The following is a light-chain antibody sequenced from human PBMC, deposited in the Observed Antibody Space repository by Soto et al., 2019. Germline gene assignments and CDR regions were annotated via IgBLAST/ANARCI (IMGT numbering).Light chain of an antibody. V-gene: IGLV2-14*01. CDR2: EVT. J-gene: IGLJ3*02. CDR1: SSDVGGYNY. CDR3: CSYRSGTTWV. Sequence: QSALPQPASVSGSPGQSITISCTGTSSDVGGYNYVSWYQQHPGKAPKLMIYEVTNRPSGVSHRFSGSKSGNSASLTISGLQAEDEADYYCCSYRSGTTWVFGGGTKLTVL.